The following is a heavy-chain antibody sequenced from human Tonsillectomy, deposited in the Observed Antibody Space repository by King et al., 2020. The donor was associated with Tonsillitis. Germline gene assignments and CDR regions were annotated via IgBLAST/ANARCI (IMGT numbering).Heavy chain of an antibody. CDR1: GFTFSSYA. Sequence: VQLVESGGGVVQPGRSLRLSCAASGFTFSSYAMHWVRQAPGKGLEGVAVISYDGSNKYYADSVKGRFTISRDNSKNTLYLQMNSLRAEDTAVYYCARDPPTPIYYFDYWGPGTLVTVSS. D-gene: IGHD2-21*01. CDR2: ISYDGSNK. CDR3: ARDPPTPIYYFDY. J-gene: IGHJ4*02. V-gene: IGHV3-30*01.